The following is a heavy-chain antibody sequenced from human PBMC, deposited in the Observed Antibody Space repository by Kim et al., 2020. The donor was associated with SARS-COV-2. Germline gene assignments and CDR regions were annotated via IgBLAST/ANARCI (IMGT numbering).Heavy chain of an antibody. Sequence: GGSLRLSCAASGFTSSGDWMHWVRQAPGKGLMWVSRIDGGGTATAYADAVEGRLTISRDSAKDTLYLQMNSLRDEDTAIYYWVRARYDGNCFGRWCQGTLVTVSS. CDR1: GFTSSGDW. J-gene: IGHJ4*02. CDR2: IDGGGTAT. V-gene: IGHV3-74*01. D-gene: IGHD2-21*02. CDR3: VRARYDGNCFGR.